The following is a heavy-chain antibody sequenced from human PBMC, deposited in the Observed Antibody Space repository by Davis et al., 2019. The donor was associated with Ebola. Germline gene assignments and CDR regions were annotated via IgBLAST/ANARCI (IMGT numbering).Heavy chain of an antibody. D-gene: IGHD2-2*01. J-gene: IGHJ6*04. V-gene: IGHV1-2*06. CDR1: GFTFRMYG. Sequence: AASVKVSCKASGFTFRMYGITWVRQAPGQGLEWMGRINPNSGVANYAQKFQGRVTMTRDTSSSTAHMELRSLRSDDTAVYYCARDRCSSCYAGAMDVWGKGTTVTVSS. CDR2: INPNSGVA. CDR3: ARDRCSSCYAGAMDV.